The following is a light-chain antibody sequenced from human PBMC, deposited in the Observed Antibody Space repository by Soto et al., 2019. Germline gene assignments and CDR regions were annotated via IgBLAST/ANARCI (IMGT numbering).Light chain of an antibody. CDR1: QSASSSY. V-gene: IGKV3-20*01. CDR3: QQYGNSPWT. CDR2: GAS. Sequence: EIVLTQSPGTLSLSPGERATLSCRASQSASSSYLAWYQQKPGQAPRLLIYGASSRATGIPDRVSGSGSGTDFTLTISRLEPEDFAVYYCQQYGNSPWTFGQGTKWIS. J-gene: IGKJ1*01.